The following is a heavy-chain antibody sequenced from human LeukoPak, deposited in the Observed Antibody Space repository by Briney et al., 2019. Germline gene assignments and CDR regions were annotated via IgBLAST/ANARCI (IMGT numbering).Heavy chain of an antibody. CDR2: IKQDGSEK. CDR3: ARDVYGSFDY. CDR1: GFTFSSYW. V-gene: IGHV3-7*01. Sequence: GGSLRLSCAASGFTFSSYWTSWVRQAPGKGLEWVANIKQDGSEKYYVDSVKGRFTISRDNAKNSLYLQTNSLRAEDTAVYYCARDVYGSFDYWGQGTLVTVSS. J-gene: IGHJ4*02. D-gene: IGHD2/OR15-2a*01.